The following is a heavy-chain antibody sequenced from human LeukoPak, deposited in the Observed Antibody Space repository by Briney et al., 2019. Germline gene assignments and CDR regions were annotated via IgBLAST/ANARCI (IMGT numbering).Heavy chain of an antibody. Sequence: SETLSLTCAVSGGSISSYYWSWIRQPAGKGLEWIGRIYTSGSTNYNPSLKSRVTMSVDTSKNQFSLKLSSVTAADTAVYYCAAGGDSSGFDYWGQGTLVTVSS. CDR3: AAGGDSSGFDY. D-gene: IGHD3-22*01. CDR2: IYTSGST. CDR1: GGSISSYY. J-gene: IGHJ4*02. V-gene: IGHV4-4*07.